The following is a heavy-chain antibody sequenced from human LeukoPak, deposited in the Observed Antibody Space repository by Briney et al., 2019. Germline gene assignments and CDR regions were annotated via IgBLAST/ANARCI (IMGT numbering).Heavy chain of an antibody. J-gene: IGHJ4*02. CDR1: GFTFSSYG. D-gene: IGHD3-22*01. Sequence: QSGGSLRLSCAASGFTFSSYGMHWVRQAPGKGLEWVAFIRYDGSNKYYADSVKGRFTISRDNSKNTLYLQMNSLRAEDTAVYYCARDNWLLGALDYWGQGTLVTVSS. V-gene: IGHV3-30*02. CDR2: IRYDGSNK. CDR3: ARDNWLLGALDY.